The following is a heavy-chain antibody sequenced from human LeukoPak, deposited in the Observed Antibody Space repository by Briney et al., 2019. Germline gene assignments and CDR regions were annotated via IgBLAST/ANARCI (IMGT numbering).Heavy chain of an antibody. D-gene: IGHD5-18*01. J-gene: IGHJ4*02. V-gene: IGHV4-59*12. CDR1: GGSISSYY. CDR3: ARVNYSYGTLDY. Sequence: PSETLSLTCTVSGGSISSYYWSWIRQPPGKGLEWIGYIYYSGSTNYNPSLKSRVTMSVDTSKNQFSLKLSSVTAADTAVYYCARVNYSYGTLDYWGQGTLVTVSS. CDR2: IYYSGST.